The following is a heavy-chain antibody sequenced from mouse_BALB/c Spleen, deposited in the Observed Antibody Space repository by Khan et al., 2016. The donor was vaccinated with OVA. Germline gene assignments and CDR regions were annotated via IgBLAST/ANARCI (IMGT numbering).Heavy chain of an antibody. CDR3: ARRSLRWDFDY. V-gene: IGHV1-7*01. CDR1: GYTFINYW. J-gene: IGHJ2*01. CDR2: INPSTGYT. D-gene: IGHD1-1*01. Sequence: VQPQESGAELAKPGASVKMSCKASGYTFINYWILWVKQRPGQGLEWIGYINPSTGYTEYNQNFKDKATLTADKSSSTAYMQLSSLTSEDSAVYYCARRSLRWDFDYWGQGTTLTVSS.